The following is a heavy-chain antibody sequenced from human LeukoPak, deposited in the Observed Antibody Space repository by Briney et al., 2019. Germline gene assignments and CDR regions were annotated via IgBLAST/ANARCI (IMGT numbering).Heavy chain of an antibody. D-gene: IGHD4-17*01. J-gene: IGHJ4*02. CDR2: ISSSSSYI. Sequence: KPGGSLRLSCAASGFTFSSYSMNWVRQAPGKGLEWVSSISSSSSYIYYADSVKGRFTISRDNAKNSLYLQMNSLRAEGTAVYYCARDRTTVTAFDYWGQGTLVTVSS. CDR3: ARDRTTVTAFDY. CDR1: GFTFSSYS. V-gene: IGHV3-21*01.